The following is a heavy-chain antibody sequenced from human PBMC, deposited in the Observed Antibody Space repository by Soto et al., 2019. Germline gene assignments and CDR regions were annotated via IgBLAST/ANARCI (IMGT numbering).Heavy chain of an antibody. Sequence: QVQLVQSGAEVKKPGSSVKVSCKASGGTFSSYAISWVRQAPGHGLEWMGGIISLFGTANYAQKFQGRVTITADESTSTAYMELRSLRSDDKAVYYCARDQVAPHGYNDSFDIWGQGTMVTFSS. D-gene: IGHD5-12*01. CDR2: IISLFGTA. CDR1: GGTFSSYA. J-gene: IGHJ3*02. CDR3: ARDQVAPHGYNDSFDI. V-gene: IGHV1-69*01.